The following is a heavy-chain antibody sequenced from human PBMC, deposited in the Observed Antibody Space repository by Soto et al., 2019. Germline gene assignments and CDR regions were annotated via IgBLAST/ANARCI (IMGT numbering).Heavy chain of an antibody. V-gene: IGHV4-30-2*02. CDR1: GGSISSGGYS. CDR3: ASPRLGELSPY. J-gene: IGHJ4*02. Sequence: SETLSLTCAVSGGSISSGGYSWSWIRQPPGKGLEWIGYIYHSGSTYYNPSLKGQFTISRDNSKNTLYLQMNSLRGEDTAVYYCASPRLGELSPYWGQGTLVTVSS. CDR2: IYHSGST. D-gene: IGHD3-16*02.